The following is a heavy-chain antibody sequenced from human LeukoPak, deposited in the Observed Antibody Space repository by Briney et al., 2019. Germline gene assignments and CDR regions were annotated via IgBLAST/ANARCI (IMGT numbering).Heavy chain of an antibody. CDR1: GGTFSSYA. CDR2: IIPIFGTA. Sequence: SVKVSCKASGGTFSSYAISWVRQAPGQGLEWMGGIIPIFGTANYAQKFQGRVTITADESTSTAYMELRSLRSDDTAVYYCARGSGVGDFLSWFDPWGQGTLVTVS. CDR3: ARGSGVGDFLSWFDP. J-gene: IGHJ5*02. D-gene: IGHD4-17*01. V-gene: IGHV1-69*13.